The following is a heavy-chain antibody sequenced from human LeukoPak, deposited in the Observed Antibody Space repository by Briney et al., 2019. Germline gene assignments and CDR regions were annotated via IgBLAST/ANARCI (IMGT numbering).Heavy chain of an antibody. CDR2: ISDNEGI. D-gene: IGHD2-2*03. CDR1: SESFSGGY. Sequence: SETLSLTCSVYSESFSGGYWSWIRQAPGKGLDWIGEISDNEGIKYSPSLKSRVTIPVDTSKNQFSLKLTSVTAADTAVYYCARGLDRSKTGYWGQGSLVTVSS. V-gene: IGHV4-34*01. CDR3: ARGLDRSKTGY. J-gene: IGHJ4*02.